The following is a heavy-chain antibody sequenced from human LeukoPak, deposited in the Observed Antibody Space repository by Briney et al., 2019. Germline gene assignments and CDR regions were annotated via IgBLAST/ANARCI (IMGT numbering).Heavy chain of an antibody. D-gene: IGHD2-15*01. J-gene: IGHJ2*01. CDR2: IYYSGTT. CDR3: ARVGYSSHGSCLRLDWYFDL. V-gene: IGHV4-59*01. CDR1: GDSISSWY. Sequence: SETLSLTCAVSGDSISSWYWSWIRQPPGKGLEWIGYIYYSGTTYYNPSLKSRVSISFDTSNNQFSLKLSSVTAADTAVYYCARVGYSSHGSCLRLDWYFDLWGRGTLVTVSS.